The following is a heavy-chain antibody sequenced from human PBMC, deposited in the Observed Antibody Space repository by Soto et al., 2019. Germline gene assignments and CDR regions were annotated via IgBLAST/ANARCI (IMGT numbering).Heavy chain of an antibody. D-gene: IGHD6-19*01. J-gene: IGHJ3*02. CDR3: AKTTDGWFSAFEI. CDR1: GFTFSTYA. V-gene: IGHV3-23*01. Sequence: GGSLRLSCAASGFTFSTYAMSWVRQAPGKGLEWVSAISGSGTTAYYADSVKGRFIFSRDNPKNTMYLQMNSLRAEDTAVYFCAKTTDGWFSAFEIWGQGTVVTVSS. CDR2: ISGSGTTA.